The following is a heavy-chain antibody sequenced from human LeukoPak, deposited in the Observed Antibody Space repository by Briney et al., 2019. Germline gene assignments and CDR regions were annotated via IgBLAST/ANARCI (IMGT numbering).Heavy chain of an antibody. J-gene: IGHJ4*02. CDR2: MYYSGST. CDR1: GGSISSDY. CDR3: ARLDSGWCYFDY. Sequence: PSETLSLTCAVSGGSISSDYWSWIRQPPGKGPEWIAYMYYSGSTNYNPTLKSRVTISVDTSKSQFSLKLSSVTAADTAVYYCARLDSGWCYFDYWGQGTLVTVSS. V-gene: IGHV4-59*08. D-gene: IGHD6-19*01.